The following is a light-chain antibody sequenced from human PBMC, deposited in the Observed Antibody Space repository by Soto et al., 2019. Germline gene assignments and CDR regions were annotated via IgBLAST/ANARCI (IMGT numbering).Light chain of an antibody. V-gene: IGKV3-20*01. CDR2: GAS. Sequence: EIVLTQSPGTLSLSPGERATLSCRASQSVSSNYLAWYQQKPGQAPRLLIFGASDRATGIPDRFSGSGSGTDFTLTIDRLEPEDFAMYYCQQYSDSPPTFGQGTKVDIK. J-gene: IGKJ1*01. CDR3: QQYSDSPPT. CDR1: QSVSSNY.